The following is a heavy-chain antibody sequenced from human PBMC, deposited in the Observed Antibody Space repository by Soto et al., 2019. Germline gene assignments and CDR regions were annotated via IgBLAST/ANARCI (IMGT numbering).Heavy chain of an antibody. V-gene: IGHV1-18*01. D-gene: IGHD3-22*01. CDR3: ARVPHYYDSSGYYHYYYGMDV. CDR1: GYTFTNSG. CDR2: IRVNNGDT. J-gene: IGHJ6*02. Sequence: ASVKVSCKASGYTFTNSGFSWVRQAPGQGLEWVGWIRVNNGDTHYAQKLQGRVTMTTDTSTSTAFMELRGLRSDDTAVYYCARVPHYYDSSGYYHYYYGMDVWGQGTTVTVSS.